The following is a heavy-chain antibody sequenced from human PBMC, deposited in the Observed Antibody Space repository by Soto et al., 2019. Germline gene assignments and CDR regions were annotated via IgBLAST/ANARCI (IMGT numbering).Heavy chain of an antibody. CDR1: GGSIRSSSYY. CDR2: MYYSGST. CDR3: AANIAVAGTGWFDP. J-gene: IGHJ5*02. D-gene: IGHD6-19*01. V-gene: IGHV4-39*01. Sequence: QLQLQESGPGLVKPSETLSLTCTVSGGSIRSSSYYWGWIRQPPGKGLEWIGSMYYSGSTYYNPSLKCRVTISVDTSKNQFSLKLSSVTAADTAVYYCAANIAVAGTGWFDPWGQGTLVTVSS.